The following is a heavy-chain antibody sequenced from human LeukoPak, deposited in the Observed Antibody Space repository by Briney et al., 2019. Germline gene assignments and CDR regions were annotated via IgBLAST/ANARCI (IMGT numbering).Heavy chain of an antibody. V-gene: IGHV4-34*01. CDR3: ARTDCSGGSCSRLYYYGMDV. CDR1: GGSFSGYY. Sequence: SETLSLTCAVSGGSFSGYYWSWIRQPPGKGLEWIGEINHSGSTNYNPSLKSRVTISVDTSKNQFSLKLSSVTAADTAVYYCARTDCSGGSCSRLYYYGMDVWGQGTTVTVSS. D-gene: IGHD2-15*01. CDR2: INHSGST. J-gene: IGHJ6*02.